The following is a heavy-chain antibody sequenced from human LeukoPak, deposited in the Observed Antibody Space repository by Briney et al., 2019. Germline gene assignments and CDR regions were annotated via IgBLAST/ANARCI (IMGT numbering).Heavy chain of an antibody. D-gene: IGHD2-2*02. V-gene: IGHV3-7*01. Sequence: GGSLRLSCAASGFTFSSYWMSWVRQAPGKGLEWVANIKQDGSEKYYVDSVKGRFTISRDNAKNSLYLQMNSLRAEDTAVYYCARDATGVGGYCSSTSCYTLFDYWGQGTLVTVSS. J-gene: IGHJ4*02. CDR3: ARDATGVGGYCSSTSCYTLFDY. CDR2: IKQDGSEK. CDR1: GFTFSSYW.